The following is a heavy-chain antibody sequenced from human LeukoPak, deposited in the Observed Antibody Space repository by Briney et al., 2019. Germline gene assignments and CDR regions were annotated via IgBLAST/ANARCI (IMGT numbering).Heavy chain of an antibody. CDR3: AKLSPGDFEYFDY. Sequence: GGSLRLSCVSSGFIFSSYVMSWVRQAPGKGLEWVSSISVAGATTDYADSVKGRFTISRDNSKSTVYLQMNGLRVEDTALYYCAKLSPGDFEYFDYWGQGTLVTVSS. V-gene: IGHV3-23*01. CDR2: ISVAGATT. D-gene: IGHD2-21*02. CDR1: GFIFSSYV. J-gene: IGHJ4*02.